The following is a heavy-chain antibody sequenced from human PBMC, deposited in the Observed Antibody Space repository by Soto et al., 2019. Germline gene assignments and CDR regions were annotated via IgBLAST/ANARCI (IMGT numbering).Heavy chain of an antibody. V-gene: IGHV1-2*04. CDR3: ARVRSSSSPWFDP. J-gene: IGHJ5*02. Sequence: VASVKVSCKASGYTFTGYYMHWVRQAPGQGLEWMGWINPNSGGTNYAQKFQGWVTMTRDTSISTAYMELSRLRSDDTAVYYCARVRSSSSPWFDPWGQGTLVTVSS. CDR1: GYTFTGYY. CDR2: INPNSGGT. D-gene: IGHD6-6*01.